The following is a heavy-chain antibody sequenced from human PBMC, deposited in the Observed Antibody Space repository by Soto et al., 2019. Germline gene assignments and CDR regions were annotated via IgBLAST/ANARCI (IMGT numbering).Heavy chain of an antibody. Sequence: ASVKVSCKASGYTFTSYAMHWVRQAPGQRLEWMGWINADSGGTKYAQKFQGRVTITRDTSISTAYMELSRLRSDDTAVYYCARGPLYGSGSYYYYMDVWGKGTTVTVSS. D-gene: IGHD3-10*01. CDR1: GYTFTSYA. J-gene: IGHJ6*03. CDR3: ARGPLYGSGSYYYYMDV. V-gene: IGHV1-2*02. CDR2: INADSGGT.